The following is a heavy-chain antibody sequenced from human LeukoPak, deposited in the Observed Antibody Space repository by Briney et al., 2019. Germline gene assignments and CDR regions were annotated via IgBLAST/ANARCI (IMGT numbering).Heavy chain of an antibody. CDR3: GGGPWLDEYFKN. J-gene: IGHJ1*01. CDR2: IYYSGST. Sequence: SETLSLTCTVSGGSVSSGSYYWSWIRQPPGKGLEWIGYIYYSGSTNYNPSLKSRVTISVDTSKNQFSLKLSSVTAADTAVYYWGGGPWLDEYFKNWGKGTLLTVS. D-gene: IGHD3-22*01. V-gene: IGHV4-61*01. CDR1: GGSVSSGSYY.